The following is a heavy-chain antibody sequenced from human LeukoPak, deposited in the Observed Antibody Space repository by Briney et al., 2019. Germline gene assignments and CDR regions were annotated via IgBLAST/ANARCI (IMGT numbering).Heavy chain of an antibody. D-gene: IGHD3-3*01. Sequence: SETLSLTCTVSGGSISSHYWSWIRQPPGKGLEWIGYIYYSGSTNYNPSLKNRVTISVDTSKNQFSLKLSSVTAADTAVYYCAREIDFWSGYYMDVWGKGTTVTVSS. V-gene: IGHV4-59*11. J-gene: IGHJ6*03. CDR3: AREIDFWSGYYMDV. CDR2: IYYSGST. CDR1: GGSISSHY.